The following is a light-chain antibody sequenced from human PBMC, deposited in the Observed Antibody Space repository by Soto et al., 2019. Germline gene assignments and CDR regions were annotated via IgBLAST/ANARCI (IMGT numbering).Light chain of an antibody. Sequence: EIVMTQSPATLSVSPGERATLSCRASQGVRRNLAWYQQKPGQAPRLLIYSASTRASGVPATFSGSGSGTEFTLTISSLQSEDFAVYYCQQYNDWPLAITFGQGTRLEIK. V-gene: IGKV3-15*01. CDR2: SAS. J-gene: IGKJ5*01. CDR1: QGVRRN. CDR3: QQYNDWPLAIT.